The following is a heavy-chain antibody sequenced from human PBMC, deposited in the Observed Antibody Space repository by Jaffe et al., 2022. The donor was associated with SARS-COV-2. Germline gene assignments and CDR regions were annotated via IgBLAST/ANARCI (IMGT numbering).Heavy chain of an antibody. D-gene: IGHD3-22*01. CDR1: GFTFDDYA. CDR2: ISWNSGSI. J-gene: IGHJ4*02. Sequence: EVQLVESGGGLVQPGRSLRLSCAASGFTFDDYAMHWVRQAPGKGLEWVSGISWNSGSIGYADSVKGRFTISRDNAKNSLYLQMNSLRAEDTALYYCAKDIGHSGYYRYFDYWGQGTLVTVSS. CDR3: AKDIGHSGYYRYFDY. V-gene: IGHV3-9*01.